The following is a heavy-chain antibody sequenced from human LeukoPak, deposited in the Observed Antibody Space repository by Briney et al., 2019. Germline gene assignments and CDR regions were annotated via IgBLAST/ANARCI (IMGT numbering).Heavy chain of an antibody. CDR2: ISSNGKTI. J-gene: IGHJ4*02. CDR3: ARPDGYNYFDY. D-gene: IGHD5-24*01. V-gene: IGHV3-48*01. CDR1: GFTFSSYN. Sequence: GGSLRLSCATSGFTFSSYNMNWVRQAPGKGLEWVSFISSNGKTIHYADSVKGRFTISRDNAKNTLYLQMNSLRAEDTAVYYCARPDGYNYFDYWGQGTLVTVSS.